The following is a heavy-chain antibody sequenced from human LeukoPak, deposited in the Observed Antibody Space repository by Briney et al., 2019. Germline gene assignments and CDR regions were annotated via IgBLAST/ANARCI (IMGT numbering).Heavy chain of an antibody. J-gene: IGHJ6*04. V-gene: IGHV3-13*01. Sequence: GGSLRLSCAASGFTFSSFDMHWVRQPTGQGLEWVSTIGTASDTYYPGSVEGRFTLSRDNAKNSLYLQMNSLTAGDTAVYYCARVPPRGKFYVMDVLGKGTTVTVSS. CDR3: ARVPPRGKFYVMDV. D-gene: IGHD1-1*01. CDR1: GFTFSSFD. CDR2: IGTASDT.